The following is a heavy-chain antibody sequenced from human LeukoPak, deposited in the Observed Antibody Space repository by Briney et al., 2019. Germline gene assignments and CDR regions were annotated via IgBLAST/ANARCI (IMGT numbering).Heavy chain of an antibody. V-gene: IGHV4-39*07. J-gene: IGHJ4*02. CDR3: ARLNRRYCSGGSCYSYYFDY. Sequence: PSETLSLTCTVSGGSISSSSYYWGWIRQPPGKGLEWIGSIYYSGSTYYNPSLKSRVTISVDTSKNQFSLKLSSVTAADTAVYYCARLNRRYCSGGSCYSYYFDYWGQGTLVTVSS. D-gene: IGHD2-15*01. CDR2: IYYSGST. CDR1: GGSISSSSYY.